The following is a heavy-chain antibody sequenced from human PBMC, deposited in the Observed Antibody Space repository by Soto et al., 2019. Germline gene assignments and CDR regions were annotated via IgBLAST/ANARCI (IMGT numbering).Heavy chain of an antibody. V-gene: IGHV3-23*01. D-gene: IGHD6-19*01. CDR1: GFTFSSYA. CDR3: ARTRVEIAVVGTYNWFDP. CDR2: ISGSGGST. Sequence: GGSLRLSCAASGFTFSSYAMSWVRQAPGKGLEWVSAISGSGGSTYYADSVKGRFTISRDNSKNTLYLQMNSLRAEDTAVYYCARTRVEIAVVGTYNWFDPWGQGTLVTVSS. J-gene: IGHJ5*02.